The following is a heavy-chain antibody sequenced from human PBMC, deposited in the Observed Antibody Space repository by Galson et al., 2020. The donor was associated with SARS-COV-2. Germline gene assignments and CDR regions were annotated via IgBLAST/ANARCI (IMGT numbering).Heavy chain of an antibody. CDR3: GGGSGWLCDY. D-gene: IGHD6-19*01. Sequence: GGSLRLSCAASGLSFSNSWMSWVRRAPGKGLEFVANINGAGSLHTYVDSVKGRFTISRDNAANSVYLQMNSLRLEDTAVYYCGGGSGWLCDYWGQGILVTVSS. V-gene: IGHV3-7*04. CDR1: GLSFSNSW. CDR2: INGAGSLH. J-gene: IGHJ4*02.